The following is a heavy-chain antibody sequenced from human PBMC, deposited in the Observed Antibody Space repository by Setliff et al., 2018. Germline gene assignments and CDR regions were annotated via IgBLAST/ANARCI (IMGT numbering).Heavy chain of an antibody. CDR1: GGSISSYY. Sequence: PSETLSLTCTVSGGSISSYYWSWIRQPAEKGLEWIGHIYIGGSANYNPSLKSRVTMSIDTSKNQFSLKLNSVTAADMAVYYCAREQWLDPPGYYYMDVWAKGTTVTVSS. V-gene: IGHV4-4*07. CDR3: AREQWLDPPGYYYMDV. CDR2: IYIGGSA. J-gene: IGHJ6*03. D-gene: IGHD6-19*01.